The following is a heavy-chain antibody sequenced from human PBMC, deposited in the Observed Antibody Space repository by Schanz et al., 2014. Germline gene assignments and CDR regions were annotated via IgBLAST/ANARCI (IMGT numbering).Heavy chain of an antibody. CDR3: AREDCSATSCYFRY. CDR1: GFTFSDYY. V-gene: IGHV3-11*06. J-gene: IGHJ4*02. CDR2: ISDSGDST. D-gene: IGHD2-21*01. Sequence: QVQLVDSGGGLVKPGGSLRLSCAASGFTFSDYYMTWIRQAPGKGLEWVSDISDSGDSTHYADSVKGRFTISRDLSSNTLYLQMNSLRAEDTAVYYCAREDCSATSCYFRYWGQGTLVTVSS.